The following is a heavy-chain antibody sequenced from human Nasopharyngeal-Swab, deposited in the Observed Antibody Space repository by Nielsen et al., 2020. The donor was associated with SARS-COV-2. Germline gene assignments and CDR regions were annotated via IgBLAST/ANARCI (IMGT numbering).Heavy chain of an antibody. J-gene: IGHJ6*02. CDR2: INPNSGGT. D-gene: IGHD6-19*01. V-gene: IGHV1-2*06. CDR3: ARDPTSVAGTGDYYYGMYV. Sequence: ASVKVSCKASGYTFTGYYMHWVRQAPGQGLEWMGRINPNSGGTNYAQKFQGRVTMTGDTSISTAYMELSRLRSDDTAVYYCARDPTSVAGTGDYYYGMYVWGQGTTVTVSS. CDR1: GYTFTGYY.